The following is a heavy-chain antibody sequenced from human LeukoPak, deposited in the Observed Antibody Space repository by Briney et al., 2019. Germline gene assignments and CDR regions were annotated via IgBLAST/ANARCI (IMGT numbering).Heavy chain of an antibody. V-gene: IGHV3-23*01. CDR1: GFTFSSYA. Sequence: GGSLRLSCAASGFTFSSYAMSWVRQAPGKGREWVSAISGSGGSTYYADSVKGRFTISRDNSKNTLYLQMNSLRAEDTAVYYCAKDTYSSSWYDYWGQGTLVTVSS. CDR2: ISGSGGST. CDR3: AKDTYSSSWYDY. J-gene: IGHJ4*02. D-gene: IGHD6-13*01.